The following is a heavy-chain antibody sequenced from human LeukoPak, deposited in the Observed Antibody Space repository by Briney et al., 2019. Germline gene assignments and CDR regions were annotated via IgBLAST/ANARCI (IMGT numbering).Heavy chain of an antibody. CDR1: GYTFTTYW. Sequence: GESLKISCKGSGYTFTTYWIGWVRQMPGKGLEWMGIIYPGDPDTRYSPSFQGQVTISADKSISTAYLQWSSLKASDTAMYYCARHPAGYCSGGSWSKRLHYYYYYGMDVWGQGTTVTVSS. CDR2: IYPGDPDT. CDR3: ARHPAGYCSGGSWSKRLHYYYYYGMDV. D-gene: IGHD2-15*01. V-gene: IGHV5-51*01. J-gene: IGHJ6*02.